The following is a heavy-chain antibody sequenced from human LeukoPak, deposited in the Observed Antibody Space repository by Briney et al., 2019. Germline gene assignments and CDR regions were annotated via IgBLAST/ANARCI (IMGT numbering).Heavy chain of an antibody. Sequence: GASVKVSCKASGHTFTGYYMHWVRQAPGQGLEWMGRINPNSGGTNYAQKFQGRVTMTRDTSISTAYMELSRLRSDDTAVYYCARVAPLRLGELSLYYWGQGTLVTVSS. J-gene: IGHJ4*02. D-gene: IGHD3-16*02. CDR3: ARVAPLRLGELSLYY. CDR1: GHTFTGYY. V-gene: IGHV1-2*06. CDR2: INPNSGGT.